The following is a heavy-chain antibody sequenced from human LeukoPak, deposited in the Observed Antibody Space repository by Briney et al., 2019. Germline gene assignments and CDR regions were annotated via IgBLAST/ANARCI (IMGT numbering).Heavy chain of an antibody. D-gene: IGHD3-10*01. CDR3: AKDTVGVRGPYYFDY. CDR2: VSSNSGST. V-gene: IGHV3-23*01. J-gene: IGHJ4*02. Sequence: PGGSLRLSCAASGFTFSSYVMTWVRQAPGKGLEWVSGVSSNSGSTYYADSVKGRFTISRDNSKNTLYLQMNSLRAEDTAVYYCAKDTVGVRGPYYFDYWGQGTLVTVSS. CDR1: GFTFSSYV.